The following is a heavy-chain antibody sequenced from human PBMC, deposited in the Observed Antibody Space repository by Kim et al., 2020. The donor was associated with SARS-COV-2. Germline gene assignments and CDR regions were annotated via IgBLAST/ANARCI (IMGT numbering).Heavy chain of an antibody. Sequence: ASVKVSCKASGYTFTSYYMHWVRQAPGQGLEWMGIINPSGGSTSYAQKFQGRVTMTRDTSTSTVYMELSSLRSEDTAVFYCARDRGHEVVPAGAMDVWGQGTTVTVSS. CDR2: INPSGGST. CDR1: GYTFTSYY. J-gene: IGHJ6*02. D-gene: IGHD2-2*01. V-gene: IGHV1-46*01. CDR3: ARDRGHEVVPAGAMDV.